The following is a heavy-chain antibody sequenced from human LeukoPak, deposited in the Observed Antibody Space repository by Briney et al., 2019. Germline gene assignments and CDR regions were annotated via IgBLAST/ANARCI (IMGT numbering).Heavy chain of an antibody. D-gene: IGHD1-26*01. CDR2: ISSSGSTI. CDR3: AREISGERTYYFDY. Sequence: GGSLRLSCAASGFTFSDYYMSWIRQAPGKGLEWVSYISSSGSTIYYADSVKGQFTISRDNAKNSLYLQMNSLRAEDTAAYYCAREISGERTYYFDYWGQGTLVTVSS. CDR1: GFTFSDYY. J-gene: IGHJ4*02. V-gene: IGHV3-11*01.